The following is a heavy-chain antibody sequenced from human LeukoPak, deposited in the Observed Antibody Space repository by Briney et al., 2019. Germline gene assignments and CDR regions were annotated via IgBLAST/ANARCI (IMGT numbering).Heavy chain of an antibody. J-gene: IGHJ4*02. V-gene: IGHV3-33*01. CDR2: IWYDGSNK. CDR1: GFTFSSYG. D-gene: IGHD4-17*01. CDR3: ARDRSTVTALDY. Sequence: PGGSLRLSCAASGFTFSSYGMYWVRQAPGKGLEWVAVIWYDGSNKYYADSVKGRFTISRDNSKNTLYLQMNSLRAEDTAVYYCARDRSTVTALDYWGQGTLVTVSS.